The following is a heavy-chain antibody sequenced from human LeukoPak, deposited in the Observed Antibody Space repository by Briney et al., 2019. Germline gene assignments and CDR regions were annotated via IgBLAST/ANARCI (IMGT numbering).Heavy chain of an antibody. CDR2: MNPDSGNS. V-gene: IGHV1-8*02. D-gene: IGHD5-18*01. CDR1: GYAFTSYD. CDR3: ARGGYSYGYSSSFDI. J-gene: IGHJ3*02. Sequence: ASVKVSCKASGYAFTSYDINWVRQATGQGLEWMGWMNPDSGNSRYAQKFQGRVTMTRNTSISTAYMELRSLRSEDTAMYYCARGGYSYGYSSSFDIWGQGTMVTVSS.